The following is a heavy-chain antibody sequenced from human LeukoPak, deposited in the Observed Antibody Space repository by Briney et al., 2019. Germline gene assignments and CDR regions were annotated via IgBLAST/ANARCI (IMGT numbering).Heavy chain of an antibody. CDR3: ARYYYDSSGYYRFDC. V-gene: IGHV1-2*02. CDR1: GYTFTDYY. Sequence: ASVKVSFKASGYTFTDYYMHWVRQAPGQGLEWMGWINPNSGGTHYAQKFQGRVTITRDTSISTAYMELSRVRSDDTAIYYCARYYYDSSGYYRFDCWGQGSLVTVSS. CDR2: INPNSGGT. D-gene: IGHD3-22*01. J-gene: IGHJ4*02.